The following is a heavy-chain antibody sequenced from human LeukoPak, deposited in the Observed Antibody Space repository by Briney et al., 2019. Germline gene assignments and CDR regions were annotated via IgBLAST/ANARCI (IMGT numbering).Heavy chain of an antibody. CDR1: GGSISSNY. CDR3: ARFLVGTSTQSFDY. Sequence: SETLSLTCTVSGGSISSNYWSWIRQPPGKGLEWIGYIHYSGSTNYNPSLKSRVTISVDTSKNQFSLELSSVTAADTAVYYCARFLVGTSTQSFDYWGQGTPVTVSS. V-gene: IGHV4-59*01. J-gene: IGHJ4*02. D-gene: IGHD1-26*01. CDR2: IHYSGST.